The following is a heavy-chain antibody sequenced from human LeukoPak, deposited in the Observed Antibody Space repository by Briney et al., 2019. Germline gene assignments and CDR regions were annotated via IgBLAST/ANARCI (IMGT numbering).Heavy chain of an antibody. V-gene: IGHV1-46*01. Sequence: ASVKVSCKASGYTFTSYYMHWVRQAPGQGLEWMGIINPSGGSTSYAQKFQGRVTMTEDTSTDTAYMELSSLRSEDTAVYYCATEHPYYYDSSGYHMPDAFDIWGQGTMVTVSS. CDR2: INPSGGST. CDR3: ATEHPYYYDSSGYHMPDAFDI. CDR1: GYTFTSYY. D-gene: IGHD3-22*01. J-gene: IGHJ3*02.